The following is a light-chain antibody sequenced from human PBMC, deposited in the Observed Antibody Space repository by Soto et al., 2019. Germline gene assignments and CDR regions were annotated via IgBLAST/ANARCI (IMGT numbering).Light chain of an antibody. CDR3: AAWDDRLSSYV. Sequence: QSVLTQPPSASGTPGQRVTISCSGSSSNIGSNYVYWYQQLPGTAPKLLIYSNNQRPSGVPDRFSGSKSGTSASLAISGLRSEDEADYYCAAWDDRLSSYVFGTGTKDIV. CDR2: SNN. J-gene: IGLJ1*01. V-gene: IGLV1-47*02. CDR1: SSNIGSNY.